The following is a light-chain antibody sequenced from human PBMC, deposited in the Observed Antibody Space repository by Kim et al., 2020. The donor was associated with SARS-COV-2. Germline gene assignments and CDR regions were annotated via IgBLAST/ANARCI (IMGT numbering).Light chain of an antibody. CDR2: GAS. V-gene: IGKV3-20*01. CDR3: QQYGSSPAT. Sequence: PGTLSLSAGEKATLSCRDSQAVTSNYLAWYQQKPGKAPRLLIYGASSRATGIPDRFSGSGSGTDFTLTISRLEPEDFAVYYCQQYGSSPATFGQGTKVDI. J-gene: IGKJ1*01. CDR1: QAVTSNY.